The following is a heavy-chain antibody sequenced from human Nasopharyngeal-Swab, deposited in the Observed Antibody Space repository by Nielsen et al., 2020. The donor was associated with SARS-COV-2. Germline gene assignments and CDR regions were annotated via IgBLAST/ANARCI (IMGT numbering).Heavy chain of an antibody. CDR3: ARSRAMEQWFRELFSNYYYYYMDV. CDR1: GYTFTSYA. D-gene: IGHD3-10*01. J-gene: IGHJ6*03. Sequence: ASVKVSCKASGYTFTSYAMNWVRQAPGQGLEWMGWINTNTGNPTYAQGFTGRFVFSLDTSVSTAYLQISSLKAEDTAVYYCARSRAMEQWFRELFSNYYYYYMDVWGKGTTVTVSS. CDR2: INTNTGNP. V-gene: IGHV7-4-1*02.